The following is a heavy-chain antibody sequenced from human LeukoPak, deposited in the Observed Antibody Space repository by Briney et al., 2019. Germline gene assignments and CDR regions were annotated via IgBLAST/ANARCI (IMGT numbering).Heavy chain of an antibody. J-gene: IGHJ4*02. CDR1: GYSFTSFW. CDR2: IYPGDSDT. Sequence: GESLKISCKGSGYSFTSFWIAWVRQMPGKGLEWMGIIYPGDSDTRYSPSFEGQVTFSADKSISTAYLQWSSLKASDTAMYYCARGRYCGTYLSYFDHWAQGTLVTVSS. D-gene: IGHD1-26*01. CDR3: ARGRYCGTYLSYFDH. V-gene: IGHV5-51*01.